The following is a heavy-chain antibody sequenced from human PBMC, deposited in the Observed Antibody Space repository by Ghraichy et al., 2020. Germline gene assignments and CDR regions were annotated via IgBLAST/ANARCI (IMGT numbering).Heavy chain of an antibody. CDR3: AELGDTTDV. V-gene: IGHV1-3*04. CDR1: GYTFIDYA. Sequence: ASVKVSCKVFGYTFIDYAMHWLRQAPGQRLEWLGCIKTGNGNTRYSQKFQGRVTITTDTSASTAYLELSTVTSEDTAVYYCAELGDTTDVWGQGTMVTVSS. D-gene: IGHD2-21*01. J-gene: IGHJ3*01. CDR2: IKTGNGNT.